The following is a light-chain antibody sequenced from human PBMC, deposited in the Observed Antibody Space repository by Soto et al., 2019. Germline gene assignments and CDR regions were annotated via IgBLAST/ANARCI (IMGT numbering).Light chain of an antibody. CDR2: GAS. CDR3: HQSYRSPYT. CDR1: QSINIY. Sequence: IPMTQSPSPLSASVGDIATVTCRASQSINIYLNWYQQKPGKAPTLLIYGASTLQSGVPSRFSGGGSRTDFTLTISSLQPEDFATYYCHQSYRSPYTFGQETQLEIK. V-gene: IGKV1-39*01. J-gene: IGKJ2*01.